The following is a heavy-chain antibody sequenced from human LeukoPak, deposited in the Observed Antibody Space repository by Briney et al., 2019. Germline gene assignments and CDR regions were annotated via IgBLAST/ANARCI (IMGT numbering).Heavy chain of an antibody. V-gene: IGHV3-30*02. CDR2: IRDDGSNK. Sequence: PGGSLRLSCAASGFTFSSYGMHWVRQAPGKGLEWVAFIRDDGSNKYYADSVKGRFTISRDNSKNTLYLQMNSLRADDTAVYYCANRNELGNYFDSWGQGTLVTVSS. D-gene: IGHD3-16*01. CDR1: GFTFSSYG. J-gene: IGHJ4*02. CDR3: ANRNELGNYFDS.